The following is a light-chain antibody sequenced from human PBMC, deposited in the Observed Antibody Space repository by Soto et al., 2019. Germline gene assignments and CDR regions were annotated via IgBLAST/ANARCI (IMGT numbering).Light chain of an antibody. CDR3: SSYAGSNNLL. V-gene: IGLV2-8*01. CDR2: EVS. J-gene: IGLJ2*01. Sequence: QSALTQPPSTSGSPGQAVTISCTGTSSDIADSDYVSWYQQHPGKAPKLMIYEVSKRASGVPDRFSGSKSGNTASLTVSGLQAEDEDDYHCSSYAGSNNLLFGGGTKRTVL. CDR1: SSDIADSDY.